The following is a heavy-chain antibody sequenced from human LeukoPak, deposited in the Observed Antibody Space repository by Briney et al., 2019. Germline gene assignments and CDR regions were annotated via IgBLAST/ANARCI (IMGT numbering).Heavy chain of an antibody. CDR3: AGRPTGYSSGYIH. Sequence: GGSLRLSCVASGITFSNYAVSWVRQAPEKGLDWVSVISGSAHKIRYADSVKGRFTISRDNSENIVYSQMNNLRVEDTAVYYCAGRPTGYSSGYIHWGQGTLVTVSS. V-gene: IGHV3-23*01. CDR2: ISGSAHKI. J-gene: IGHJ4*02. CDR1: GITFSNYA. D-gene: IGHD5-18*01.